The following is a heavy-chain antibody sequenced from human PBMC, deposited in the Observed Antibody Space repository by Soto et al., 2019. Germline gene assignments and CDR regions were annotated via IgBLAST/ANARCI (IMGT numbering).Heavy chain of an antibody. CDR1: GFTFGSYP. D-gene: IGHD3-3*01. CDR3: AREGIFCARWVFAY. CDR2: I. J-gene: IGHJ4*02. V-gene: IGHV3-64*01. Sequence: EVQLVESGGGLVQPGGSLRLSCAASGFTFGSYPMHWVRQAPGKGLEYVSAITISRDKSQNTLYLQMGSLRAEDMGVYYCAREGIFCARWVFAYWGQGTLVTASS.